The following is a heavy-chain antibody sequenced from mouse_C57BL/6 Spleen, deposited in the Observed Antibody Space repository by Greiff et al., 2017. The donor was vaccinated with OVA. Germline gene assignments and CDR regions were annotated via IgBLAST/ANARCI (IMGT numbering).Heavy chain of an antibody. CDR2: IDPSDSYT. J-gene: IGHJ3*01. CDR1: GYTFTSYW. D-gene: IGHD1-1*01. V-gene: IGHV1-59*01. CDR3: AREDYGSSYVAY. Sequence: QVQLQQSGAELVRPGTSVKLSCKASGYTFTSYWMHWVKQRPGQGLEWIGVIDPSDSYTNYNQKFKGKATLTVDTSSSTAYMQLSSLTSEDSAVYYCAREDYGSSYVAYWGQGTLVTVSA.